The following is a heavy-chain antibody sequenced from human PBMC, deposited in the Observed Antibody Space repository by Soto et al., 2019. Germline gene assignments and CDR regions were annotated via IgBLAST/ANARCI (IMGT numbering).Heavy chain of an antibody. CDR3: ARIDYSSSSGWFDP. Sequence: PGGSLRLSCAASGFTFSSYEMNWVRQAPGKGLEWVSYISSSGSTIYYADSVKGRFTISRDNAKNSLYLQMNSLRAEDTAVYYCARIDYSSSSGWFDPWGQGTLVTVSS. D-gene: IGHD6-6*01. CDR2: ISSSGSTI. CDR1: GFTFSSYE. J-gene: IGHJ5*02. V-gene: IGHV3-48*03.